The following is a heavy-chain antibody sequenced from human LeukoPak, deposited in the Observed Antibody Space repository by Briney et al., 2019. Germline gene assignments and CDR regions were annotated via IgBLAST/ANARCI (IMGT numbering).Heavy chain of an antibody. Sequence: GGSLRLSCAASGFTFSSYGMHWVRQAPGKGLEWVAVISYDGSSKYYADSVKGRFTISRDNSKNTLYLQMNSLRAEDTAVYYCAKDFRDIAAAGTLDYWGQGTLVTVSS. V-gene: IGHV3-30*18. CDR2: ISYDGSSK. CDR1: GFTFSSYG. J-gene: IGHJ4*02. CDR3: AKDFRDIAAAGTLDY. D-gene: IGHD6-13*01.